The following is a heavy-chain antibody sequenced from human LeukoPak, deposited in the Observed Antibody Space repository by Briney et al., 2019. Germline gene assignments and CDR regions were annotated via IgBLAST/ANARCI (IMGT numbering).Heavy chain of an antibody. CDR3: AKRPVPATKYYFDY. V-gene: IGHV3-23*01. Sequence: WGSLRLSCAASGFTFSNFVMSWVRQAPGKGLQWVSSISASGAATNYADSVKGRFAISRDNSKNTLYLQMNSLRAEDTAVYYCAKRPVPATKYYFDYWGQGTLVSVSS. CDR1: GFTFSNFV. D-gene: IGHD6-19*01. J-gene: IGHJ4*02. CDR2: ISASGAAT.